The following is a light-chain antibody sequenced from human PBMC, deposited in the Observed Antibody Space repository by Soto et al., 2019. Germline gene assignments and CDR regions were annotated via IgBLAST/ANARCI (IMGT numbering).Light chain of an antibody. CDR1: SGHSSYA. Sequence: QAVVTQSPSASASLGASVKLTCTLSSGHSSYAIAWHQQQPGKGPRYLMKLNSDGSHSKGDGIPDRFSGSSSGAERYLTISSLQSEDEADYYCQTWVTGIYVFGTGTKLTVL. CDR2: LNSDGSH. V-gene: IGLV4-69*01. J-gene: IGLJ1*01. CDR3: QTWVTGIYV.